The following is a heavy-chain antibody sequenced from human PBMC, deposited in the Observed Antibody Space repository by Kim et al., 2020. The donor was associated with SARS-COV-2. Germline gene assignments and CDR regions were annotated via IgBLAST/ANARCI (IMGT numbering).Heavy chain of an antibody. Sequence: GSLRLSCAASGFTFSSYAMSWVRQAPGKGLEWVSGIRNTGDTAYYADSVKGRFTISRDSSNSTLYLQMNTLRAEDTAIYYCAKYGLAAAGPSFVDVWGQ. CDR3: AKYGLAAAGPSFVDV. CDR2: IRNTGDTA. CDR1: GFTFSSYA. D-gene: IGHD6-13*01. J-gene: IGHJ6*02. V-gene: IGHV3-23*01.